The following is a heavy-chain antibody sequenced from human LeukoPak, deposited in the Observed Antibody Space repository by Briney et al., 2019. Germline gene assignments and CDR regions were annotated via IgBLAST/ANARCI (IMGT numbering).Heavy chain of an antibody. CDR1: GGSISSYY. J-gene: IGHJ5*02. CDR2: IYYSGST. Sequence: SETLSLTCTVSGGSISSYYWSWIRQPPGKGLEWIGYIYYSGSTNYNPSLKSRVTISVDTSKNQFSLKLSSVTAAETAVYYCAKTGDYYGSGSYRNWFDPWGQGTLVTVSS. CDR3: AKTGDYYGSGSYRNWFDP. V-gene: IGHV4-59*08. D-gene: IGHD3-10*01.